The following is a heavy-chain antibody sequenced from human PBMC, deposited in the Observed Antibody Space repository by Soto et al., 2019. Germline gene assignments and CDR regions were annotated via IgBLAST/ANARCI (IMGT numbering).Heavy chain of an antibody. CDR2: ISSSSSYI. Sequence: GGSLRLSCAASGFTFSSYSMNWVRQAPGKGLEWVSSISSSSSYIYYADSVKGRFTISRDNAKNSLYLQMNSLRAEDTAVYYCARERVELGYDFDYWGQGTLVTVSS. J-gene: IGHJ4*02. D-gene: IGHD1-7*01. V-gene: IGHV3-21*01. CDR1: GFTFSSYS. CDR3: ARERVELGYDFDY.